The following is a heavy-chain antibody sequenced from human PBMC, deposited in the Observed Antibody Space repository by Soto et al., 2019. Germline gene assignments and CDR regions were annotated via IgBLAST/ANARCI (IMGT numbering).Heavy chain of an antibody. CDR2: IYYSGST. J-gene: IGHJ4*02. V-gene: IGHV4-59*01. CDR1: GGSISSYY. D-gene: IGHD3-3*01. CDR3: ARVESRIYHSSDY. Sequence: QVQLQESGPGLVKPSETLSLTCTVSGGSISSYYWSWIRQPPGKGLEWIGYIYYSGSTNYNPSLKSRVTISVDTSKNQFSLKLSSVTAAGTAVYYCARVESRIYHSSDYWGQGTLVTVSS.